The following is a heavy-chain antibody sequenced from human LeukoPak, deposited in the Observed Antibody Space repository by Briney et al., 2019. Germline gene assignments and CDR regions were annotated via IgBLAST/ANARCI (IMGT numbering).Heavy chain of an antibody. V-gene: IGHV3-11*01. Sequence: GGSLRLSCAASGFTFSDYYMSWIRQAPGKGLEWVSYISSSGSTIYYADSVKGRFTISRDNAKNSLYLQMNSLRAEDTAVYYCARDVLFSYDSSGYGFWGQGTLVTVSP. J-gene: IGHJ4*02. CDR3: ARDVLFSYDSSGYGF. CDR1: GFTFSDYY. CDR2: ISSSGSTI. D-gene: IGHD3-22*01.